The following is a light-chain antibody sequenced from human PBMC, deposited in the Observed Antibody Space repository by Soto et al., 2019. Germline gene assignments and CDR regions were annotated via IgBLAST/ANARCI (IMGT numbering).Light chain of an antibody. J-gene: IGKJ5*01. CDR2: AAS. V-gene: IGKV1-39*01. CDR1: QSISSN. Sequence: DIQMTQSPSSLSASVGDRVTITCRASQSISSNLNWYQHKPGKAPKLLIYAASSLQNGVPSRFSGGGSGTEFTLSISSLQPEDFGTYYCQQSYTTASITFGQGTRLEIK. CDR3: QQSYTTASIT.